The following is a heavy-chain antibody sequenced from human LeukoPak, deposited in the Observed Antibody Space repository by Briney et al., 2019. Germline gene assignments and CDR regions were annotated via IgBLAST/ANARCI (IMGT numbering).Heavy chain of an antibody. D-gene: IGHD6-19*01. V-gene: IGHV1-18*01. CDR3: AGEGGIAVAGTCDY. CDR1: GYTFTSYG. CDR2: ISAYNGNT. J-gene: IGHJ4*02. Sequence: ASVKVSCKASGYTFTSYGISWVRQAPGQGLEWMGWISAYNGNTNYAQKLQGRVAMTTDTSTSTAYMELRSLRSDDTAVYYCAGEGGIAVAGTCDYWGQGTLVTVSS.